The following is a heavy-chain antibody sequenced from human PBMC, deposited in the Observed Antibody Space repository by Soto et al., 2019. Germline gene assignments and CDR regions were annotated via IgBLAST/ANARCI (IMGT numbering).Heavy chain of an antibody. CDR2: ISSSSSTI. D-gene: IGHD6-13*01. CDR1: GFTFSSYA. J-gene: IGHJ5*02. CDR3: ARHPERIAQIGWFDP. V-gene: IGHV3-48*01. Sequence: PGGSLRPSCAASGFTFSSYAMSWVRQAPGKGLEWVSYISSSSSTIYYADSVKGRFTISRDNAKNSLYLQMNSLRAEDTAVYYCARHPERIAQIGWFDPWGQGTLVTVSS.